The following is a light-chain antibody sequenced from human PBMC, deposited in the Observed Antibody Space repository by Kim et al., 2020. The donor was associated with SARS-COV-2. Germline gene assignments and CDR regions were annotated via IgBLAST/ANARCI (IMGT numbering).Light chain of an antibody. J-gene: IGKJ4*01. Sequence: DIQMTQSPSSLSASVGDRVTITCRATQSIRDYLNWYQQELGKAPKLLIYAASSLQSGVPSRFSGGGSGTYFTLTISGLHPEDFGNYYCQQSYSTPFSVGGGTKVDIK. CDR3: QQSYSTPFS. CDR2: AAS. V-gene: IGKV1-39*01. CDR1: QSIRDY.